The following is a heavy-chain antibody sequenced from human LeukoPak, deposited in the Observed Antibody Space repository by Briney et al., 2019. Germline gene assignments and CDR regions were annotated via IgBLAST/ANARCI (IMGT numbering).Heavy chain of an antibody. CDR1: GGTFSSYA. CDR2: IIPIFGTA. V-gene: IGHV1-69*13. Sequence: GASVKVSCKASGGTFSSYAISWVRQAPGQGLEWMGGIIPIFGTANYAQKFQGRVTITADESTSTAYMELSSLRSEDTAVYYCARCSTVAYYFDYWGQGTLVTVSS. D-gene: IGHD2-2*01. J-gene: IGHJ4*02. CDR3: ARCSTVAYYFDY.